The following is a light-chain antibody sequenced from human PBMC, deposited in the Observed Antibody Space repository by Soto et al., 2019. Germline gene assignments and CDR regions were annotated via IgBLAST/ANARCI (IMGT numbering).Light chain of an antibody. CDR3: QQRHMWPIT. CDR2: DAY. CDR1: QSFRGL. V-gene: IGKV3-11*01. J-gene: IGKJ5*01. Sequence: ELLWTQCPVALSLCPLEKATLSWRASQSFRGLLAWYQQKPGQAPRLLIYDAYNRATGIPPRFSGSGSGTDFTLTISSLEPEDSAVYYCQQRHMWPITFGQGTRLEIK.